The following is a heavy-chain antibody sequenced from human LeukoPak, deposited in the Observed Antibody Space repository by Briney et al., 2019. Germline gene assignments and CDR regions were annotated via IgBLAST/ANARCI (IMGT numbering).Heavy chain of an antibody. CDR2: ISNDGSKK. CDR3: AKDRYSYAFEYSDS. Sequence: GGSLRLSCAASGFTSSSYGMHWVRQAPGKGLVWVAVISNDGSKKYYADSVKGRFTISRDNSKNTLSLQVSSLRAEDTAVYYCAKDRYSYAFEYSDSWGQGTLVTVSS. CDR1: GFTSSSYG. J-gene: IGHJ4*02. V-gene: IGHV3-30*18. D-gene: IGHD5-18*01.